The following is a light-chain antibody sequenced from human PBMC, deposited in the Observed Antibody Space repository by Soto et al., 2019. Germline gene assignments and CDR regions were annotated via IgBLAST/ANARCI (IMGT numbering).Light chain of an antibody. J-gene: IGLJ1*01. CDR3: ISYKNDDNFV. Sequence: QSVLAQPASVSGSPGQSITISCAGTRSDNGASNSVSWYQHLPGRSPTLIIYEATNRPSGVSERFSGSKAGDTASLTISGLQADDEAEYFCISYKNDDNFVLGSGTKVTVL. CDR1: RSDNGASNS. V-gene: IGLV2-14*01. CDR2: EAT.